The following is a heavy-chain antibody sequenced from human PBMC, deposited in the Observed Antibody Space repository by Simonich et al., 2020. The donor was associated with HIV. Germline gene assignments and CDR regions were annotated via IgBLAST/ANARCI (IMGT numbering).Heavy chain of an antibody. Sequence: CAASGFTFSSYEMNWVRQAPGKGLEWFSYISSSSSSIYYADSVKGRFTISRDNAKNSLYLEMNSLRAEDTAVYYCARAGGHLDYWGQGTLVTVSS. J-gene: IGHJ4*02. CDR3: ARAGGHLDY. D-gene: IGHD3-16*01. V-gene: IGHV3-48*03. CDR1: GFTFSSYE. CDR2: ISSSSSSI.